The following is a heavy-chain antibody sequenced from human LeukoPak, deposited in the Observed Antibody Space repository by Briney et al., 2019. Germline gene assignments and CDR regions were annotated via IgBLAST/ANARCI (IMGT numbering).Heavy chain of an antibody. Sequence: SETLSLTCTVSGGSISSYYWSWIRQPPGKGLEWIGYIYYSGSTNYNPSLKSRVTISVDTSKNQFSLKLSSVTAADTAVYYCARPLIAAAGPFDPWGQGTLVTVSS. CDR3: ARPLIAAAGPFDP. D-gene: IGHD6-13*01. J-gene: IGHJ5*02. V-gene: IGHV4-59*08. CDR1: GGSISSYY. CDR2: IYYSGST.